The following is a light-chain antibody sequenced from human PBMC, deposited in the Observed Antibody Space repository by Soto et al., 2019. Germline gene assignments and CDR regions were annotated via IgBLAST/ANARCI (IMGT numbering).Light chain of an antibody. V-gene: IGKV1-9*01. CDR1: QGISSS. J-gene: IGKJ2*01. CDR3: HQVKSYLTYT. Sequence: DIHLTQSPSFLSASVGDRVTITCRASQGISSSLAWDQQEPGKAPKVLIYAASTLQSGVPSRFSGSASGREFTLTISSLQPEDSAAYYCHQVKSYLTYTFGQGTKLEIK. CDR2: AAS.